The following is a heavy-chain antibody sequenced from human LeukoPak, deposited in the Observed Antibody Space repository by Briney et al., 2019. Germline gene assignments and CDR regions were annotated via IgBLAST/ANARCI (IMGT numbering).Heavy chain of an antibody. Sequence: GGSLRLSCAASGFSFRSYWMSWVRQAPGKGLEWVANIKQDGGEKYYVDSVKGRFTISRDNVKNSLYLQMNSLRAEDTAVFYCARDALISAKTHDAFDIWGQGTVVTVSS. CDR3: ARDALISAKTHDAFDI. D-gene: IGHD6-25*01. V-gene: IGHV3-7*01. CDR2: IKQDGGEK. J-gene: IGHJ3*02. CDR1: GFSFRSYW.